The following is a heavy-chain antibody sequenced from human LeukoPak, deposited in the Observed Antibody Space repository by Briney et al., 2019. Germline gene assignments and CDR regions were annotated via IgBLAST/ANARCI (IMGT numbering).Heavy chain of an antibody. D-gene: IGHD6-19*01. CDR2: ISYDGSNK. Sequence: GGSPRLSCAASGFTFSSYAMHWVRQAPGKGLEWVAVISYDGSNKYYADSVKGRFTIPRDNSKNTLYLQMNSLRAEDTAVYYCARTSIAVAGTFHFDYWGQGTLVTVSS. CDR3: ARTSIAVAGTFHFDY. CDR1: GFTFSSYA. J-gene: IGHJ4*02. V-gene: IGHV3-30*04.